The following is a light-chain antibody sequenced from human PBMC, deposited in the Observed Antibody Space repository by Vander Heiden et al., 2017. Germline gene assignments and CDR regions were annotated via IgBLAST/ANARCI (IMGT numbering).Light chain of an antibody. CDR1: QSISSY. J-gene: IGKJ2*01. V-gene: IGKV1-39*01. CDR2: AAS. Sequence: SVGDRVTITCRASQSISSYLNWYQQKPGKAPKLLIYAASSLQSGVPSRFSGSGSGTDFTLTISSLPPEDFATYYCQQSYSTPYTFGQGTKLEIK. CDR3: QQSYSTPYT.